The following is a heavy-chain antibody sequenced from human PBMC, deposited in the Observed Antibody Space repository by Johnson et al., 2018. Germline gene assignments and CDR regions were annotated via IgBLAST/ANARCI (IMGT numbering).Heavy chain of an antibody. D-gene: IGHD6-19*01. CDR1: GFTFSNCS. CDR2: ISSRNTYI. CDR3: AKDLQQWLSYDAFDI. V-gene: IGHV3-21*04. J-gene: IGHJ3*02. Sequence: VQLVQSGGGLVQPGGSRRLSCAASGFTFSNCSMNWVRQAPGKGLEWVSSISSRNTYIYYADSVRGRFPISRDNAKNSLYLQMNSLRAEDTAVYYCAKDLQQWLSYDAFDIWGQGTMVTVSS.